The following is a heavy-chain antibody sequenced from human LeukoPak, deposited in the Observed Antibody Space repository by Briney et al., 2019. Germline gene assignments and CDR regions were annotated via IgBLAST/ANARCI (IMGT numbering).Heavy chain of an antibody. V-gene: IGHV5-51*01. CDR3: ASHSSSGNYYFDY. Sequence: GESLQISCKGSGYSFTSYWIGWVRQMPGKGLEWMGFIYPGDSDTRYSPSFQGQVTISADKSISTAYLQWSSLKASDTAMYYCASHSSSGNYYFDYWARGTLVTVSS. CDR2: IYPGDSDT. D-gene: IGHD6-6*01. CDR1: GYSFTSYW. J-gene: IGHJ4*02.